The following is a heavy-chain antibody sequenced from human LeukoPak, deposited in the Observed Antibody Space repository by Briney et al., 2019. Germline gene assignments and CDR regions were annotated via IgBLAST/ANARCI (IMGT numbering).Heavy chain of an antibody. CDR1: GFSFSTYD. Sequence: PGGSLRLSCLASGFSFSTYDIHWVRQAPGKGLEWIAVISTDGITKFYTDSVKGRFTISRDNSKNTLYLQVNSLRAEDTAVYYCARDMLLGRPDYMDVWGKGTTATVSS. V-gene: IGHV3-30*04. CDR3: ARDMLLGRPDYMDV. CDR2: ISTDGITK. D-gene: IGHD3-16*01. J-gene: IGHJ6*03.